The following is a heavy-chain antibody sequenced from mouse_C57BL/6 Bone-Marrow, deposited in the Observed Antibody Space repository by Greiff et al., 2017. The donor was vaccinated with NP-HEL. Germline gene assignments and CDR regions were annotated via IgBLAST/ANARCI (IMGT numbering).Heavy chain of an antibody. V-gene: IGHV1-62-2*01. CDR1: GYTFTEYT. CDR2: FYPGSGIL. CDR3: ARHGIYYDYDEDSFGY. J-gene: IGHJ2*01. Sequence: VQLQQSGAELVKPGASVKLSCKASGYTFTEYTIHWVTQRSGQGLEGMGWFYPGSGILSYIENFKVKATLIADNSSSIVYMELSRLTSEDSAVYFCARHGIYYDYDEDSFGYWGYVTTLTVSS. D-gene: IGHD2-4*01.